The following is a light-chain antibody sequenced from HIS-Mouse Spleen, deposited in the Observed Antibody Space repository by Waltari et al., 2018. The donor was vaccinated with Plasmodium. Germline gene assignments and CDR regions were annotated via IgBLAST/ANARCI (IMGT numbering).Light chain of an antibody. CDR2: GAS. CDR1: QSVSSSY. J-gene: IGKJ2*01. Sequence: IVLTKSPGTLASSPGERATSSCRASQSVSSSYLAWYQQKPGQAPRLLIYGASSRATGIPDRFSGSGSGTDFTLTISRLEPEDFAVYYCQQYGSTYTFGQGTKLEIK. CDR3: QQYGSTYT. V-gene: IGKV3-20*01.